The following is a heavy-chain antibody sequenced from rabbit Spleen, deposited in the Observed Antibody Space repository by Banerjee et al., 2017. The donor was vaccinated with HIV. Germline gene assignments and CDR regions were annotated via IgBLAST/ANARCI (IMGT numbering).Heavy chain of an antibody. CDR2: IDLLFGTT. J-gene: IGHJ3*01. D-gene: IGHD1-1*01. V-gene: IGHV1S7*01. Sequence: HLKESGGGLVQPGGSLKLSCKASGFTLSSYYMNWVRQAPGKGLEWIGYIDLLFGTTYYATWANGRFTISSHNAQNTLYLQVNSLTAADTATYFCVRGASSSGYYSLWGQGTLVTVS. CDR3: VRGASSSGYYSL. CDR1: GFTLSSYY.